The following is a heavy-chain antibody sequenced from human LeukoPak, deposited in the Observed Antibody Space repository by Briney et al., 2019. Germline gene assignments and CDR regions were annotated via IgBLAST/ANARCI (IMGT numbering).Heavy chain of an antibody. V-gene: IGHV3-23*01. Sequence: GGSLRLPCAASGFTFSSYAMSWVRQTPGKGLEWVSSISGSGGRTHYTDSVKGRFTISRDNSKNTLYLQMDSLTIEDTAVYYCAKTRPRFVVSGSVDYWGQGTLVSVSS. J-gene: IGHJ4*02. CDR1: GFTFSSYA. CDR3: AKTRPRFVVSGSVDY. D-gene: IGHD2-15*01. CDR2: ISGSGGRT.